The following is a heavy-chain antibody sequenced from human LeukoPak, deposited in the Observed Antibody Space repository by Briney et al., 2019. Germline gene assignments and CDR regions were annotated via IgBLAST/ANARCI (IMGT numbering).Heavy chain of an antibody. J-gene: IGHJ6*02. CDR3: ASLLLLQNSYLIPWYSHYYGMDV. D-gene: IGHD3-10*01. CDR1: GFTFSSYA. CDR2: ISYNGSNK. V-gene: IGHV3-30-3*01. Sequence: GGSLRLSCAASGFTFSSYAMDWVRQAPGKGLEWVAGISYNGSNKYYADSVKGRFTISRDNSKNTLCLQMNSLRAEDTAVYYCASLLLLQNSYLIPWYSHYYGMDVWGQGTTVTVSS.